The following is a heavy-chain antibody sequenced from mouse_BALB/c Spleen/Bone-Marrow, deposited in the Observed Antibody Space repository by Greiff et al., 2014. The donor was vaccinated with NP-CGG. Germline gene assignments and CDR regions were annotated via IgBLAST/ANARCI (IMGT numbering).Heavy chain of an antibody. CDR3: AREGSRLRGYFDV. Sequence: VQLQQSGAELVKPGASVKLSCKTSGYTFTSYWIQWVKQRPGQGLGGIGEIFPGTGTTYYNEKFKGKATLTIDTSSSTAYMQLSSLTSEDSAVYFCAREGSRLRGYFDVWGAGTTVTVSS. V-gene: IGHV1S132*01. J-gene: IGHJ1*01. D-gene: IGHD1-1*01. CDR1: GYTFTSYW. CDR2: IFPGTGTT.